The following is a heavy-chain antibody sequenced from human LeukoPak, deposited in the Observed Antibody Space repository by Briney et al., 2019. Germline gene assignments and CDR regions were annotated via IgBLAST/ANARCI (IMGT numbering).Heavy chain of an antibody. CDR3: ATRPGHCSGGSCYFGS. Sequence: ASVKVSCKASGGTFSSYAISWVRQAPGQGLEWMGRIIPILGIANYAQKFQGRVTITADKSTSTAHMELSSLRSEDTAVYYCATRPGHCSGGSCYFGSWGQGTLVTVSS. V-gene: IGHV1-69*04. CDR1: GGTFSSYA. CDR2: IIPILGIA. J-gene: IGHJ4*02. D-gene: IGHD2-15*01.